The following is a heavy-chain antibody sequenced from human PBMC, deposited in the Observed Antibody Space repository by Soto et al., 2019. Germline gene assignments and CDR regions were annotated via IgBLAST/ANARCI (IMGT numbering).Heavy chain of an antibody. Sequence: QVQLQESGPGLVKPSETLSLTCTVSGGSISGYYWSWIRQPPGKGLEWIGHIYIYSGSTNYNPSLKSRVTISVDTPKNQFTLKLSSVTAADTAVYYCASIPSRFSDYYMDVWGKGTPVTVSS. CDR3: ASIPSRFSDYYMDV. V-gene: IGHV4-4*08. CDR1: GGSISGYY. J-gene: IGHJ6*03. D-gene: IGHD3-3*01. CDR2: IYIYSGST.